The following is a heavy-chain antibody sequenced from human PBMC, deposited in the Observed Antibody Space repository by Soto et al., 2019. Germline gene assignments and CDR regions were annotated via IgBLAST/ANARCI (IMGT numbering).Heavy chain of an antibody. V-gene: IGHV4-38-2*02. CDR1: GYSISSGYY. CDR3: GRVMIGTSRHTDSDY. Sequence: SETLSLTCTVSGYSISSGYYWSWIRQTPGKGLEWIGSIDYNGVTYYNPSLKSRVTVSKDTSKNQFSLKVASVTAADTAIYYCGRVMIGTSRHTDSDYWGQGTQVTVSS. D-gene: IGHD2-2*01. J-gene: IGHJ4*02. CDR2: IDYNGVT.